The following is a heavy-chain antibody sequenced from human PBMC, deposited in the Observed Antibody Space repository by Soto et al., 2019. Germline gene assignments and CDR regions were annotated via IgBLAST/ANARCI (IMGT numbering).Heavy chain of an antibody. CDR1: GGTFSSYA. D-gene: IGHD6-13*01. Sequence: QVQLVQSGAEVKKPGSSVKVSCKASGGTFSSYAISWVRQAPGQGLEWMGGIIPIFGTANYAQKFQGRVTITADESTSTAYMELSSLRSEDAAVYYCARNQWGSVWQQLAEFDYWGQGTLVTVSS. CDR2: IIPIFGTA. CDR3: ARNQWGSVWQQLAEFDY. J-gene: IGHJ4*02. V-gene: IGHV1-69*01.